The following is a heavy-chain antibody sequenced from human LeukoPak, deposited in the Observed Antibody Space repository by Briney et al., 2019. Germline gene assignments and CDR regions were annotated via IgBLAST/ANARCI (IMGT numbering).Heavy chain of an antibody. CDR1: GFTLSHHY. Sequence: GGSLRLSCAASGFTLSHHYMTWVRQAPGKGLEWVSVIYSSGTTYYADSVKGRFTISRDNAKNSLYLQMNSLRAEDTAVYYCAELGITMIGGVWGKGTTVTISS. CDR3: AELGITMIGGV. CDR2: IYSSGTT. D-gene: IGHD3-10*02. J-gene: IGHJ6*04. V-gene: IGHV3-69-1*02.